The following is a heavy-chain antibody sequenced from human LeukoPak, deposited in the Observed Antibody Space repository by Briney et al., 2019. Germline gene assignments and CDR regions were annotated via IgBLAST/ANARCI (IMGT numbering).Heavy chain of an antibody. D-gene: IGHD4-17*01. V-gene: IGHV1-46*01. CDR2: INPSGGST. CDR3: ARDWGVTTGTYYYYYGMDV. Sequence: ASVKVSCKASGYTFTSYYMHWVRQAPGQGLEWMGIINPSGGSTSYAQKFQGRVTMTRDTSTSTVYMELSSLRSEDTAVYYCARDWGVTTGTYYYYYGMDVWGQGTTATVSS. J-gene: IGHJ6*02. CDR1: GYTFTSYY.